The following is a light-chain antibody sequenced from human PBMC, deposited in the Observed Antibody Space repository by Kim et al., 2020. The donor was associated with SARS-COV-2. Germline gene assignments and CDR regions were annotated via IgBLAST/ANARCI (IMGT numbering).Light chain of an antibody. CDR1: QGISSY. J-gene: IGKJ4*01. CDR3: QQLNSYPLT. V-gene: IGKV1-9*01. Sequence: DIHLTQSPSFLSASIGDRVTITCRASQGISSYLAWYQQKPGKAPKLLIYAASTLQSGVPSRFGGSGSGTEFTLTISSLQPEDFATYYCQQLNSYPLTFGGGTKLEI. CDR2: AAS.